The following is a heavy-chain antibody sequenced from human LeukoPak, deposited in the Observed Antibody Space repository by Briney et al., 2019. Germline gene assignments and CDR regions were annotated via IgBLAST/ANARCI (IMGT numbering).Heavy chain of an antibody. J-gene: IGHJ5*02. CDR3: AKAGAVAGTDWFDP. V-gene: IGHV3-23*01. D-gene: IGHD6-19*01. Sequence: GGSLRLSCAASGFTFSSYAMSWARQAPGKGLEWVSAISGSGGSTYYADSVKGRFTISRDNSKNTLYLQMNSLGAEDTAVYYCAKAGAVAGTDWFDPWGQGTLVTVSS. CDR1: GFTFSSYA. CDR2: ISGSGGST.